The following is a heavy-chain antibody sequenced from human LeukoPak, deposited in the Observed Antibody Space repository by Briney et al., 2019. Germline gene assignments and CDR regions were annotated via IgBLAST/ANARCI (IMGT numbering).Heavy chain of an antibody. Sequence: ASVKVSCEASGYTFTSYDINWVRQATGQGLEWMGWMNPNSGNTGYAQKFQGRVTMTRNTSISTAYMELSSLRSEDTAVYYCARSRATVTTYYFDYWGRGTLVTVSS. D-gene: IGHD4-11*01. CDR3: ARSRATVTTYYFDY. CDR2: MNPNSGNT. J-gene: IGHJ4*02. V-gene: IGHV1-8*01. CDR1: GYTFTSYD.